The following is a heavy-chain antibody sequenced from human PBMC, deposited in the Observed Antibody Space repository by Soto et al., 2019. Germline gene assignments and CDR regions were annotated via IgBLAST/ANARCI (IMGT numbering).Heavy chain of an antibody. CDR1: GGSISSYY. CDR3: ARRYGGGVDY. D-gene: IGHD3-10*01. Sequence: QVQLLESGPGLVKPSETLSLTCTVSGGSISSYYWSWIRQPPGKGLEWIGYIYSSGSTNYNASLKSRVTISVHTSNTQFSLKLSSVTGADTAVYYCARRYGGGVDYWGQGTLVTVSS. J-gene: IGHJ4*02. CDR2: IYSSGST. V-gene: IGHV4-59*08.